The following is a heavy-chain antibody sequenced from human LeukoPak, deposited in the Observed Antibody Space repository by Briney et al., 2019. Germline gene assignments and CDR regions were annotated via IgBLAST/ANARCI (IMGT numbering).Heavy chain of an antibody. CDR2: IRYDGSNK. D-gene: IGHD3-3*01. J-gene: IGHJ4*02. Sequence: PGGSLRLSCAASAFTFSDYAMHWVRQAPGKGLEWVAFIRYDGSNKYYADSVKGRFTISRDNSKNTLYLQMNSLRAEDTAVYYCAKDPGSNGYYNYFDYWGQGTLVTVSS. CDR3: AKDPGSNGYYNYFDY. CDR1: AFTFSDYA. V-gene: IGHV3-30*02.